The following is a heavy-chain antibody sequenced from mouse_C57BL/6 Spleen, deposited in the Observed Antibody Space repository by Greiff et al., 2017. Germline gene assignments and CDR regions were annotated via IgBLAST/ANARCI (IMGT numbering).Heavy chain of an antibody. CDR1: GYTFTSYW. CDR2: IDPSDSYT. Sequence: VQLQQPGAELVRPGTSVKLSCKASGYTFTSYWMHWVKPRPGQGLEWIGVIDPSDSYTNYNPKFKGKATLTVDTSSSTAYMELRSLTSEDTAVYYCARRNYDVRGYYAMDYWGQGTSVTVSA. D-gene: IGHD2-4*01. CDR3: ARRNYDVRGYYAMDY. V-gene: IGHV1-59*01. J-gene: IGHJ4*01.